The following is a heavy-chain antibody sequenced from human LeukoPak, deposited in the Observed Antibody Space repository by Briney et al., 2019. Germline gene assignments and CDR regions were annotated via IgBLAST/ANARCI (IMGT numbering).Heavy chain of an antibody. CDR2: ISSSSSTI. CDR1: GFTFSSYE. V-gene: IGHV3-48*03. Sequence: GGSLRLSCAASGFTFSSYEMNWVRQAPGKGLERVSYISSSSSTIYYADSVKGRFTISRDNAKNSLYLQMNSLRAEDTAVYYCARDRGVDYYYYGMDVWGQGTTVTVSS. J-gene: IGHJ6*02. CDR3: ARDRGVDYYYYGMDV. D-gene: IGHD3-10*01.